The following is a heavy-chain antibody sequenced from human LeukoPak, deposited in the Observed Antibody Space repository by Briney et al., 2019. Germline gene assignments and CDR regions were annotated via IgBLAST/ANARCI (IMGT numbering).Heavy chain of an antibody. J-gene: IGHJ4*02. D-gene: IGHD5-24*01. CDR2: IDGSSATI. CDR3: ATYGRDGYKGFY. V-gene: IGHV3-48*04. Sequence: GGSLRLSCAVSGITPSNYSMSWVRQAPGKGLEWISYIDGSSATIYYADSVKGRFTTSRDNTKNSVYLHMNSLRAEDTAMYYCATYGRDGYKGFYWGQGTLVTVSS. CDR1: GITPSNYS.